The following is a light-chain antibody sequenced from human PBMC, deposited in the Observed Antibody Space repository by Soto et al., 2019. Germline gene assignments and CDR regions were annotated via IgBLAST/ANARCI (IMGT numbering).Light chain of an antibody. V-gene: IGLV2-23*01. CDR1: SSDIGSYNL. CDR2: DGT. CDR3: CSYARGSTLI. Sequence: QSVLTQPASVSGSPGQSITISCTGSSSDIGSYNLVSWYQHHPGKAPKLMIYDGTNRPSGVSNRFSGSKSGNTASLTISGLQAEDEADYYCCSYARGSTLIFGGGTKLTVL. J-gene: IGLJ2*01.